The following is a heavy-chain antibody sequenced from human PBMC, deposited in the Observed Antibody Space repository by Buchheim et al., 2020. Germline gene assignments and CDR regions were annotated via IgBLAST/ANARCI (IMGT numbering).Heavy chain of an antibody. D-gene: IGHD6-19*01. Sequence: QVQLQESGPGLVKPSQTLSLTCTVSGGSISSDGYYWSWIRQHPGKGLEWIGYIYHSGSTYYNPSLKSRVIIAVDTSKNQFSLKLSSVTAADTAVYYCARTGISGYSSGWYSDYWGQGTL. CDR2: IYHSGST. CDR1: GGSISSDGYY. J-gene: IGHJ4*02. V-gene: IGHV4-31*03. CDR3: ARTGISGYSSGWYSDY.